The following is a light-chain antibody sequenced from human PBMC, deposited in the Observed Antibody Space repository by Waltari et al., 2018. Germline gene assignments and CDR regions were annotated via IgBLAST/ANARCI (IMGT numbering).Light chain of an antibody. J-gene: IGKJ2*01. CDR1: QSVLYSPQNNTY. Sequence: DIVMTQSPDPLAVSLGERATINCKSSQSVLYSPQNNTYLAWYQQKPGQPPKRPINCAFTRESGVPDRFSGSGAGTDFTLTIDSLQAEDVAVYFCQQYYSTPYTFGQGTKLEIK. CDR2: CAF. CDR3: QQYYSTPYT. V-gene: IGKV4-1*01.